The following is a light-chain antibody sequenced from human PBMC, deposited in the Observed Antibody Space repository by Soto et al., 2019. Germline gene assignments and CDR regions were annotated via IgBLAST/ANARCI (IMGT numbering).Light chain of an antibody. CDR3: QQYSKWPIT. CDR2: SVS. CDR1: QSVSGH. Sequence: EIVLTQSPGIMSLSPGERATLSCRASQSVSGHLAWYQQKPGQAPRLIIYSVSSRATGIPDRFSGSGSGTDFTLTISSLEPEDVAVYYCQQYSKWPITLGQGTRLEIK. J-gene: IGKJ5*01. V-gene: IGKV3-20*01.